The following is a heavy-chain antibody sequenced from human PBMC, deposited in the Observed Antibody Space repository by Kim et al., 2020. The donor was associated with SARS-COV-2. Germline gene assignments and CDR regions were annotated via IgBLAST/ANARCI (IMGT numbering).Heavy chain of an antibody. D-gene: IGHD3-16*01. Sequence: ASVKVSCKVSEVNLAEFSIHWLRQAPGEALEWMGHFDPKDDGGGYAQKFQGRVNMTEDTNSDTAYLELRSLRSDDTAVYYCVADWRVIGAPAALDIWGPGTMVIVSS. CDR1: EVNLAEFS. J-gene: IGHJ3*02. CDR2: FDPKDDGG. CDR3: VADWRVIGAPAALDI. V-gene: IGHV1-24*01.